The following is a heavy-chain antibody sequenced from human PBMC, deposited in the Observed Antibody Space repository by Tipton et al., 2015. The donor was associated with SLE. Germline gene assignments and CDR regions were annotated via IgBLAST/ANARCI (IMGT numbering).Heavy chain of an antibody. CDR3: ARYLSEVDSAPFDY. D-gene: IGHD5-18*01. CDR2: IYYSGST. V-gene: IGHV4-59*01. J-gene: IGHJ4*02. CDR1: GGSISSYY. Sequence: TLSLTCTVSGGSISSYYWSWIRQPPGKGLEWIGYIYYSGSTNYNPSLKSRVTISVDTSKNQFSLKLSSVTAADTAVYYCARYLSEVDSAPFDYWGQGSLVTVSP.